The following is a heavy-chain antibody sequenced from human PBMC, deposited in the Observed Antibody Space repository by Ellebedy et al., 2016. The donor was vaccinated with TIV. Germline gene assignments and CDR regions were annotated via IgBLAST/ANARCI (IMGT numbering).Heavy chain of an antibody. J-gene: IGHJ3*02. Sequence: GGSLRLXCAASGFTFSSYWMHWVRQAPGKGLVWVSRINSDGSSTSYADSVKGRFTISRDNAKNTLYLQMNSLRAEDTAVYYCARDRMGAAFDIWGQGTMVTVSS. D-gene: IGHD3-16*01. CDR1: GFTFSSYW. CDR3: ARDRMGAAFDI. CDR2: INSDGSST. V-gene: IGHV3-74*01.